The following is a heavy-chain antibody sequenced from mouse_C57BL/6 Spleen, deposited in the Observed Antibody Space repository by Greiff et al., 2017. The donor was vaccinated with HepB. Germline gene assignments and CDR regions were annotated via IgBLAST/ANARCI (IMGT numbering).Heavy chain of an antibody. Sequence: EVQLVESGPGLVKPSQSLSLTCSVTGYSITSGYYWNWIRQFPGNKLEWMGYISYDGSNNYNPSLKNRISITRDTSKNQFFLKLNSVTTEDTATYYCARADGGYGFAYWGQGTLVTVSA. D-gene: IGHD2-2*01. CDR1: GYSITSGYY. CDR3: ARADGGYGFAY. J-gene: IGHJ3*01. V-gene: IGHV3-6*01. CDR2: ISYDGSN.